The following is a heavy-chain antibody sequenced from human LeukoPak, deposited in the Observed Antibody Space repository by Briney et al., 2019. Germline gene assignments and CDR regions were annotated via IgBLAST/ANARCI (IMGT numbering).Heavy chain of an antibody. V-gene: IGHV3-7*01. CDR1: GFTFSRAW. CDR3: ARVRSYYYYMDV. CDR2: IKQDGSEK. J-gene: IGHJ6*03. Sequence: GGSLRLSCAGYGFTFSRAWMSWVRQAPGKGLEWVANIKQDGSEKYYVDSVKGRFTISRDNAKNSLYLQMNSLRAEDTAVYYCARVRSYYYYMDVWGKGTTVTVSS.